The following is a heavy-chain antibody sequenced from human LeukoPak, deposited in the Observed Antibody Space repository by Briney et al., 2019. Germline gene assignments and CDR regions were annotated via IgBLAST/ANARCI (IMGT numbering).Heavy chain of an antibody. CDR2: INWNGGST. CDR1: GFTFDDYG. Sequence: PGGSLRLSCAASGFTFDDYGMSWVRHAPGKGLEWVSGINWNGGSTGYADSVKGRFTISRDNSKNTLHLQMNSLRAEDTAVYYCATAVAGTTYYYYYGMDVWGQGTTVTVSS. D-gene: IGHD6-19*01. J-gene: IGHJ6*02. V-gene: IGHV3-20*04. CDR3: ATAVAGTTYYYYYGMDV.